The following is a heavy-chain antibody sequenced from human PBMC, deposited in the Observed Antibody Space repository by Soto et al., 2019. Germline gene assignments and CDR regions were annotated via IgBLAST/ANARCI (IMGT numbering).Heavy chain of an antibody. CDR2: ISAYNGDT. CDR3: ASSMFRGVISVLGY. D-gene: IGHD3-10*01. J-gene: IGHJ4*02. Sequence: QVQLVQSGAEVKKPGASVKVSCKASGYTFTIYGITWVRQAPGQGLEGMGWISAYNGDTNYAQKLQGRVTMTTDTSTSTAYMELRSLRSDDTAVYYCASSMFRGVISVLGYWGQGTLVTVSS. CDR1: GYTFTIYG. V-gene: IGHV1-18*01.